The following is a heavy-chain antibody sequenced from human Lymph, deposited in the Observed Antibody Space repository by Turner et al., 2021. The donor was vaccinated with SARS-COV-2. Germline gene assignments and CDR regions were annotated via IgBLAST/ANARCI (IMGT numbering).Heavy chain of an antibody. CDR3: ATKYCSGGSCSYFDY. CDR1: GGSISSSNW. V-gene: IGHV4-4*02. J-gene: IGHJ4*02. D-gene: IGHD2-15*01. CDR2: IYHSGST. Sequence: QVHLQESGPGLVKPSGTLSLTCAVPGGSISSSNWWSWVRQPPGQGLEWIGEIYHSGSTNYNPALRGRVTTSVDKSKNQFSLKLSSVTAADTAVYYCATKYCSGGSCSYFDYWGQGTLVTVSS.